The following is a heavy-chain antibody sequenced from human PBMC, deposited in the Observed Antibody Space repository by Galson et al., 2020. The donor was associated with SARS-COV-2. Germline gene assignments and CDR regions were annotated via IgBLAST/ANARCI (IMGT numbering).Heavy chain of an antibody. CDR2: LSQSATT. Sequence: SETLSPTCALSGSSIPTSYFWGWIRQPPGKGLEWNGSLSQSATTYYNTSLKSRVTTSVDTSKNQFSLNLNSVTAADTAVYFCARQGQQQELVDYWGWGSLGTVAS. V-gene: IGHV4-38-2*01. CDR1: GSSIPTSYF. J-gene: IGHJ4*02. CDR3: ARQGQQQELVDY. D-gene: IGHD6-13*01.